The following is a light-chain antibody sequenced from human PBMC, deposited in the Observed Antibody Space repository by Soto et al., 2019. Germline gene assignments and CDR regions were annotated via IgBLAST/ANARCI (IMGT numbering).Light chain of an antibody. J-gene: IGKJ3*01. CDR2: GES. CDR1: QSVSSN. V-gene: IGKV3-15*01. CDR3: QQYNNWPGT. Sequence: EIVMTQSPATLSVSPGERATLSYRASQSVSSNLAWYQQKPGQAPRLLIYGESTRATGIPARFSGSGSGTEFTLTISSLQSEDFAVYYCQQYNNWPGTFGPGTKVDIK.